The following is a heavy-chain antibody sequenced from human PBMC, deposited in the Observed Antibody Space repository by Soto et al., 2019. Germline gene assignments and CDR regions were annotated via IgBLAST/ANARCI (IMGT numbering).Heavy chain of an antibody. V-gene: IGHV1-18*04. CDR1: GYTFTSYG. CDR2: ISAYNGNT. D-gene: IGHD3-9*01. J-gene: IGHJ3*02. CDR3: ARGINYYDILTGYYKSPGRAFDI. Sequence: ASVKVSCKASGYTFTSYGTSWVRQAPGQGLEWMGWISAYNGNTNYAQKLQGRVTMTTDTSTSTAYMELRSLRSDDTAVYYCARGINYYDILTGYYKSPGRAFDIWGQGTMVTVSS.